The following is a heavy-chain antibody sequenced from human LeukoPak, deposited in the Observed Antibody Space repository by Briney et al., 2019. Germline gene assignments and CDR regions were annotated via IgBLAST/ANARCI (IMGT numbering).Heavy chain of an antibody. CDR2: IKQDGSEK. CDR1: GFTFSSYW. Sequence: GGSLRLSCAASGFTFSSYWMSWVRQAPGKGLEWVANIKQDGSEKYYVNSVKGRFTISRDNAKNSLYLQMNSLRAEDTAVYYCARDAGSGSYFSYYYMDVWGKGTTVTVSS. CDR3: ARDAGSGSYFSYYYMDV. J-gene: IGHJ6*03. V-gene: IGHV3-7*01. D-gene: IGHD3-10*01.